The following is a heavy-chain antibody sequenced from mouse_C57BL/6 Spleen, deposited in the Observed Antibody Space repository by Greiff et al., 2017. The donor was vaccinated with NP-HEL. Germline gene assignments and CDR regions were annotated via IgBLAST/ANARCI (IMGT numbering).Heavy chain of an antibody. CDR2: IDPENGDT. J-gene: IGHJ1*03. CDR3: TTTNYYGSSYGYFDV. D-gene: IGHD1-1*01. CDR1: GFNIKDDY. Sequence: EVQLQQSGAELVRPGASVKLSCTASGFNIKDDYMHWVKQRPEQGLEWIGWIDPENGDTEYASKFQGKATITADTSSNTAYLQLSSLTSEDTAVYYGTTTNYYGSSYGYFDVWGTGTTVTVSS. V-gene: IGHV14-4*01.